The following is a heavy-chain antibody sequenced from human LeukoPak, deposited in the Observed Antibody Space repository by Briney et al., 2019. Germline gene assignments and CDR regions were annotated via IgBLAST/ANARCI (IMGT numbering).Heavy chain of an antibody. CDR1: GFIVSSNY. D-gene: IGHD1-26*01. Sequence: GGSLRLSCAASGFIVSSNYMSWVRQAPGKGLEWVSVIYSGGTTYYADSVKGRFTISRDNSKNTLYLQMNSLRAEDTAVYYCAKDLTSRYKWELLGYWGQGTLVTVSS. J-gene: IGHJ4*02. CDR3: AKDLTSRYKWELLGY. V-gene: IGHV3-66*01. CDR2: IYSGGTT.